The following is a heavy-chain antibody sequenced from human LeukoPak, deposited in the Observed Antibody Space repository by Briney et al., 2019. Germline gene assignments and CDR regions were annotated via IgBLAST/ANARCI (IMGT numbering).Heavy chain of an antibody. CDR3: ARIRYCGGISCYYIDY. CDR2: IDLNTGDS. V-gene: IGHV1-2*02. J-gene: IGHJ4*02. Sequence: ASVKVSCKASEYTFTGYYIHWVRQAPGQGLEWMGWIDLNTGDSNYVQKFQGRVTMTRGTSISTAYMELSRLRSDDTAFYYCARIRYCGGISCYYIDYWGQGTLVTVS. CDR1: EYTFTGYY. D-gene: IGHD2-2*01.